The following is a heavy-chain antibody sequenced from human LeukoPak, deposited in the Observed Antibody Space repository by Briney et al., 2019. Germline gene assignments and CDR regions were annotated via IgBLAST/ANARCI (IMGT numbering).Heavy chain of an antibody. V-gene: IGHV3-33*08. Sequence: GGSLRLSCAASGFTFSSYGMHWVRQAPGKGLEWVAVIWYDGSKKYYADSVKGRFTISRDNSKNTLYLQMNSLRAEDTAVYYCARGYCSGTAYDLDYWGQGTLVTVSS. CDR3: ARGYCSGTAYDLDY. J-gene: IGHJ4*02. CDR1: GFTFSSYG. CDR2: IWYDGSKK. D-gene: IGHD2-15*01.